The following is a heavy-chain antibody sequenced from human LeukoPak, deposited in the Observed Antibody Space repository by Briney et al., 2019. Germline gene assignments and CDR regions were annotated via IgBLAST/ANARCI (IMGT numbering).Heavy chain of an antibody. J-gene: IGHJ5*02. CDR1: GYTFTSYD. Sequence: ASVKVSCKASGYTFTSYDINWVRQATGQGLEWIGWMNPNSGNTGYAQKFQGRVTMTRNTSISTAYMELSSLRSEDTAVYYCARGATYYYGSGSGDWFDPWGQGTLVTVSS. D-gene: IGHD3-10*01. CDR2: MNPNSGNT. CDR3: ARGATYYYGSGSGDWFDP. V-gene: IGHV1-8*01.